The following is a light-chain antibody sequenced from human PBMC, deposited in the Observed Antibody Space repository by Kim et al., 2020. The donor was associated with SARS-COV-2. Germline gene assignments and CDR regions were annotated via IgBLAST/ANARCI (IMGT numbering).Light chain of an antibody. CDR1: SLRRYY. CDR2: STN. CDR3: TSRDSNGNKMV. Sequence: SSELTQDPAVSVALGQTVRITFQGDSLRRYYASCYQQKPGQAPRLVIYSTNKRPSGIPDRFSGSSPGNTASLTITGAQAEDEADYYCTSRDSNGNKMVFG. J-gene: IGLJ2*01. V-gene: IGLV3-19*01.